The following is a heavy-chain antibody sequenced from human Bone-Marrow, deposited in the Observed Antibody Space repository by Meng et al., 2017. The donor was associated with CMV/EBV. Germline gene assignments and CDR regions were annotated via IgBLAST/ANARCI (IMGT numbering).Heavy chain of an antibody. Sequence: FNFSSYSMNWVRQAPGKGLEWVSSISSSSSYIYYADSVKGRFTISRDNAKNSLYLQMNSLRAEDTAVYYCARDPVGVYSSSWYSFDYWGQGTLVTVSS. J-gene: IGHJ4*02. V-gene: IGHV3-21*01. CDR3: ARDPVGVYSSSWYSFDY. D-gene: IGHD6-13*01. CDR2: ISSSSSYI. CDR1: FNFSSYS.